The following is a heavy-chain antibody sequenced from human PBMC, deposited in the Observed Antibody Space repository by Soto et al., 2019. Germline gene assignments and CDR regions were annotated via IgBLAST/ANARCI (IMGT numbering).Heavy chain of an antibody. Sequence: QLQLQESGSGLVKPSQTLSLTCAVSGGSISSGGYSWSWIRQPPRKGLEWIGYIYHSGITYYNPSLQSGVTIAVDRSKDQFSLTLCCVTAADTAVYYCARVPRRWGRGTLVTVSS. CDR3: ARVPRR. V-gene: IGHV4-30-2*01. CDR1: GGSISSGGYS. CDR2: IYHSGIT. J-gene: IGHJ2*01.